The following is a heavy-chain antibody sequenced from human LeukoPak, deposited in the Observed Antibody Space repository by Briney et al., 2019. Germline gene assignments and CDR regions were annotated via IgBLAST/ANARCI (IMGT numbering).Heavy chain of an antibody. D-gene: IGHD2-2*01. J-gene: IGHJ4*02. Sequence: SVKVSCKASRGTFSSYAISWVRQAPGQGLEWMGRIIPILGIANYAQKFQGRVTITADKSTSTAYMELSSLRSEDSAVYYCAVVPYCSSTSCYGGAFDYWGQGTLVTVSS. CDR2: IIPILGIA. V-gene: IGHV1-69*04. CDR3: AVVPYCSSTSCYGGAFDY. CDR1: RGTFSSYA.